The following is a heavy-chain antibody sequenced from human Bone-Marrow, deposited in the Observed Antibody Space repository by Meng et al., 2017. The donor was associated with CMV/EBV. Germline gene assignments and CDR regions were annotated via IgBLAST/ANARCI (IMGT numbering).Heavy chain of an antibody. J-gene: IGHJ4*02. CDR1: GFTFTTYA. CDR3: ARGPITMIGDY. V-gene: IGHV3-23*01. CDR2: ISDSGAKT. D-gene: IGHD3-22*01. Sequence: GESLKISCAASGFTFTTYALSWVRQAPGKGLEWVSAISDSGAKTYYAGSVRGRFTVSRDNSKNTLYLQMNSLRAEDTAVYYCARGPITMIGDYCGQGTLVAVSS.